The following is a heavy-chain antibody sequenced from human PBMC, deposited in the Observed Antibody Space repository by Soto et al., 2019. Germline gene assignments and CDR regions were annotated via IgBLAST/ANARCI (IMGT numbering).Heavy chain of an antibody. D-gene: IGHD3-10*01. J-gene: IGHJ6*02. Sequence: PGGSLRLSCAASGLTVSNAYMAWVRQAPWMGLEWVSVIYDNGTTYYADSVKGRFTISRDTSTNTLSLQMDSLRAEDTAVYYCVRPLPSGRNYGLDVWGQGTTVTVSS. CDR1: GLTVSNAY. V-gene: IGHV3-53*01. CDR2: IYDNGTT. CDR3: VRPLPSGRNYGLDV.